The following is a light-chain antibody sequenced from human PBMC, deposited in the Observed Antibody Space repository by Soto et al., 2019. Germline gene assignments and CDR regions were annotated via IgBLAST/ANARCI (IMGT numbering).Light chain of an antibody. CDR1: QSISTW. V-gene: IGKV1-5*03. CDR2: KAS. Sequence: DIPMTQSPSTLSASVGDRVTITCRASQSISTWLAWYQQKPGKAPKLLIYKASTLESGVPSRFSGSGSATDFTLTISSLQPDDFATYYCQQYNSYTWTFGQGTKVEIK. J-gene: IGKJ1*01. CDR3: QQYNSYTWT.